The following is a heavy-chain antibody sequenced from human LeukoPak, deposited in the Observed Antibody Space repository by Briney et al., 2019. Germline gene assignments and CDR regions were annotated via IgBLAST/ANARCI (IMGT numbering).Heavy chain of an antibody. Sequence: PGGSLRLSCAASGFTFSSYSMNWVRQAPGKGLVWVSRINSDGSSTSYADSVKGRFTISRDNAKNTLYLQMNSLRAEDTAVYYCAISPLVVAVYWGQGTLVTVSS. CDR2: INSDGSST. J-gene: IGHJ4*02. V-gene: IGHV3-74*01. CDR3: AISPLVVAVY. D-gene: IGHD2-15*01. CDR1: GFTFSSYS.